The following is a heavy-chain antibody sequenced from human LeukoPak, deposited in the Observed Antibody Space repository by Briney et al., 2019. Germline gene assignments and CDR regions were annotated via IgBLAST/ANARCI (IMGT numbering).Heavy chain of an antibody. Sequence: SETLSLTCTVSNDSISPLYWGWIRQPPGKGLEFIGYIFYSGTTNFNPSLKSRVTLSVGTSKNQFSLRLNSVTAADTAVYYCARGGSAAKYYFDSWGQGTLVTVSS. CDR1: NDSISPLY. V-gene: IGHV4-59*11. D-gene: IGHD6-13*01. CDR2: IFYSGTT. J-gene: IGHJ4*02. CDR3: ARGGSAAKYYFDS.